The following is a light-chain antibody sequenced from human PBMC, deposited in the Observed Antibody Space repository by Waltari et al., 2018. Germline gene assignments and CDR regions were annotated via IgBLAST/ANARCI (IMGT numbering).Light chain of an antibody. Sequence: DIQMTQSPSSLSASVGDRVTISCRASLSIGTYLNWFQQKAGEAHKLLISAASSLQPGVPVMFSGGGSGTDFTLIIDSLQPDDLASYYCQQTYSTPRTFGQGTKLEI. J-gene: IGKJ2*01. V-gene: IGKV1-39*01. CDR1: LSIGTY. CDR3: QQTYSTPRT. CDR2: AAS.